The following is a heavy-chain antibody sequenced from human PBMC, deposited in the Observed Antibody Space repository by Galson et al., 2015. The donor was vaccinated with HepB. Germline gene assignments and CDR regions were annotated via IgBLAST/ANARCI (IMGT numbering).Heavy chain of an antibody. V-gene: IGHV4-39*01. D-gene: IGHD6-13*01. J-gene: IGHJ4*02. CDR1: GGSISSSSYY. CDR3: ARHSYSRKGTFDY. Sequence: SETLSLTCTVSGGSISSSSYYWGWIRQPPGKGLEWIGSIYYSGSTYYNPSLKSRVTISVDTSKNQFSLKLSSVTAADTAVYYCARHSYSRKGTFDYWGQGTLVTVSS. CDR2: IYYSGST.